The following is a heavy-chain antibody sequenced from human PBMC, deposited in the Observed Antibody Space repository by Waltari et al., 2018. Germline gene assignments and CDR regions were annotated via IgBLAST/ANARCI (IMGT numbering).Heavy chain of an antibody. Sequence: EEHLLESGGDLVQPGGSLSLSCAASGFTFSSHAMTWVRQAPGMGLEWVPTITASGGSAFYADSVKGRLTISRDNSKNTLYLQRNSLRAENTAVYYCAKEGHSVSYYYYMDVWAKGTTVTVSS. J-gene: IGHJ6*03. V-gene: IGHV3-23*01. D-gene: IGHD3-3*02. CDR3: AKEGHSVSYYYYMDV. CDR2: ITASGGSA. CDR1: GFTFSSHA.